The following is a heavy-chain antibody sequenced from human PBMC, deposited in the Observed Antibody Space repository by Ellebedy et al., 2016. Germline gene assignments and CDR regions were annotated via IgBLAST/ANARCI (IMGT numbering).Heavy chain of an antibody. Sequence: GGSLRLXXAASGFTFSSYGMHWVRQAPGKGLEWVAVISYDGSNKYYADSVKGRFTISRDNSKNTLYLQMNSLRAEDTAVYYCAKGGYYGSGTYAPLYFDYWGQGTLVTVSS. J-gene: IGHJ4*02. CDR3: AKGGYYGSGTYAPLYFDY. CDR1: GFTFSSYG. V-gene: IGHV3-30*18. D-gene: IGHD3-10*01. CDR2: ISYDGSNK.